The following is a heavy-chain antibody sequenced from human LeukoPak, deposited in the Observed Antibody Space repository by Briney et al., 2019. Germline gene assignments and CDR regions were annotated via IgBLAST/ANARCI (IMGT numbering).Heavy chain of an antibody. V-gene: IGHV3-30*02. CDR1: GFTFSSYG. J-gene: IGHJ4*02. CDR3: AKDPDSSSWPLFDY. D-gene: IGHD6-13*01. CDR2: IRYDGSNK. Sequence: GGSLRLSCAASGFTFSSYGMHWVRQAPGKGLEWVAFIRYDGSNKYYADSVKGRFTISRDNSKNTLYLQMNSLRAEDTAVYYCAKDPDSSSWPLFDYWGQGTLVTVSS.